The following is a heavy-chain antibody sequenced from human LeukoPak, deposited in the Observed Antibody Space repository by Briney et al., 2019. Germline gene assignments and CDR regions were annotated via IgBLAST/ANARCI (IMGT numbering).Heavy chain of an antibody. J-gene: IGHJ3*02. CDR2: INPNSGGT. CDR3: ARGAYYYDSSGYLLGRAFDI. D-gene: IGHD3-22*01. CDR1: GYTFTGYY. V-gene: IGHV1-2*02. Sequence: GASVKVSCKASGYTFTGYYMHGVRQAPGQGLEWMGWINPNSGGTNYAQKFQGRVTMTRDTSISTAYMELSRLRSDDTAVYYCARGAYYYDSSGYLLGRAFDIWGQGTMVTVSS.